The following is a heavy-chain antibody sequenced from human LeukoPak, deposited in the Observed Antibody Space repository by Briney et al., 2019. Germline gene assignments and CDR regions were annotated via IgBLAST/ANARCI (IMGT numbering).Heavy chain of an antibody. J-gene: IGHJ4*02. CDR1: GYTFTGYY. CDR3: ARYSSSFPARDFGY. V-gene: IGHV1-2*02. CDR2: INPNSGGT. D-gene: IGHD6-6*01. Sequence: ASVKVSCKASGYTFTGYYMHWVRQAPGQGLEWMGWINPNSGGTNYAQKFQGRVTMTRDTSISTAYMELSRLRSDDTAVYYCARYSSSFPARDFGYWGQGTLVTVSS.